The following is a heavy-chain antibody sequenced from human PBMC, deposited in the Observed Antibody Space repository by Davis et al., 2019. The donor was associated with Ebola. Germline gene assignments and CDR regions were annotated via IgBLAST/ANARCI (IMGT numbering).Heavy chain of an antibody. CDR3: ASLSTVVTPGFDY. CDR2: IIPIFGTA. CDR1: GGTFSSYA. D-gene: IGHD4-23*01. V-gene: IGHV1-69*06. J-gene: IGHJ4*02. Sequence: SVNVSCKASGGTFSSYAICWVRQAPGQGLEWMGGIIPIFGTANYAQKFQGRVTITADKFTSTAYMELSSLRSEDTAVYYCASLSTVVTPGFDYWGQGTLVTVSS.